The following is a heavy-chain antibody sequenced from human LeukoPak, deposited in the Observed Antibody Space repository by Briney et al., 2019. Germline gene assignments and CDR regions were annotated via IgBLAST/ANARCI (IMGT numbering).Heavy chain of an antibody. J-gene: IGHJ2*01. D-gene: IGHD4-17*01. CDR1: GFTFISYA. CDR2: ISGSGGST. V-gene: IGHV3-23*01. Sequence: GGSLRLSCAASGFTFISYAMSWVRQAPGKGLEWVSAISGSGGSTYYADSVKGRFTISRDNSKNTLYLQMNSLRAEDTAVYYCAKDQTTVTTYWYFDLWGRGTLVTVSS. CDR3: AKDQTTVTTYWYFDL.